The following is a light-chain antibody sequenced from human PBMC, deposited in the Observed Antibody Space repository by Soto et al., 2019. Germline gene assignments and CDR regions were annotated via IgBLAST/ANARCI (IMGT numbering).Light chain of an antibody. Sequence: QSVLTQPPSASGSPGQSVTISCTGTSSDVGGYNYVSWYQQHPGKAPKVMIYEVSKRPSGVPDRFSGSKSGNTASLTVSGLQAEDEPDYYCSSYGGRNNLVFGGGTKLTVL. V-gene: IGLV2-8*01. J-gene: IGLJ2*01. CDR1: SSDVGGYNY. CDR2: EVS. CDR3: SSYGGRNNLV.